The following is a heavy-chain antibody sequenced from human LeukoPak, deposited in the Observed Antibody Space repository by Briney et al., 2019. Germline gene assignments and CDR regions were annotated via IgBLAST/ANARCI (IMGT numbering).Heavy chain of an antibody. J-gene: IGHJ4*02. Sequence: SETLSLTCTVSGGSISSGGYYWSWIRQHPGKGLEWIGYIYYSGSTYYNPSLKSRVTISVDTSKNQFSLKLSSVTAADTAVYYCARFTARGVIYPDYWGQGTLVTVSS. D-gene: IGHD3-10*01. CDR1: GGSISSGGYY. CDR3: ARFTARGVIYPDY. CDR2: IYYSGST. V-gene: IGHV4-31*03.